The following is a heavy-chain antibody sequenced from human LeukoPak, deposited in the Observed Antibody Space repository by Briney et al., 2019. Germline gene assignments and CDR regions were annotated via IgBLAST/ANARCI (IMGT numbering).Heavy chain of an antibody. Sequence: SXXVSCKASGGTFSSYTISWLRQAPGQGLEWMGRSIPILGIANYAQKFQGRVTITADKSTSTAYMELSSLRSEDTAVYYCAREGVGMTADGAFDIWGQGTMVTVSS. V-gene: IGHV1-69*04. D-gene: IGHD7-27*01. CDR2: SIPILGIA. CDR3: AREGVGMTADGAFDI. CDR1: GGTFSSYT. J-gene: IGHJ3*02.